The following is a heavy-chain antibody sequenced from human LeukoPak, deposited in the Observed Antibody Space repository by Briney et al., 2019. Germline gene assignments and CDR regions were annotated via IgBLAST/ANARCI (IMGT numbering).Heavy chain of an antibody. J-gene: IGHJ4*02. CDR1: GFTFSSNY. V-gene: IGHV3-53*01. CDR2: IYSGGST. Sequence: GGSLRLSCAASGFTFSSNYMSWVRQAPGKGLEWVSGIYSGGSTYYSDSVKGGVTISRDRSKNTMYFKMKSLGAEDTAVYYCARSPDSLREGDNWGQGTLVPVSS. CDR3: ARSPDSLREGDN.